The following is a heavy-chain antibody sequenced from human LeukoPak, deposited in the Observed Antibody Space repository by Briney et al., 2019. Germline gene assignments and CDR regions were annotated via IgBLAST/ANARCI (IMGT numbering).Heavy chain of an antibody. CDR1: GFTFSSYG. V-gene: IGHV3-30*18. Sequence: GGSLRLSCAASGFTFSSYGMHWVRQAPGKGLEWVAVISYDGSNKYYADSVKGRFTISRDNSKNTLYLQMNSLRAEDTAVYYCAKDRLTILSLKGLDYWGQGTLVTISS. J-gene: IGHJ4*02. D-gene: IGHD3-9*01. CDR2: ISYDGSNK. CDR3: AKDRLTILSLKGLDY.